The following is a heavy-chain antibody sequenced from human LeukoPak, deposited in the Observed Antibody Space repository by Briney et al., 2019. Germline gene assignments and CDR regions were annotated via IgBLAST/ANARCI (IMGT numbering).Heavy chain of an antibody. CDR1: GYTFTSYD. J-gene: IGHJ6*03. V-gene: IGHV1-8*01. Sequence: ASVKVSCKASGYTFTSYDINWVRQATGQGLEWMGWMNPNSGNTSYAQKFQGRVTMTRNTSISTAYMELSSLRSEDTAVYYCAREGYYGSGSYYYYYMDVWGKGTTVTISS. D-gene: IGHD3-10*01. CDR3: AREGYYGSGSYYYYYMDV. CDR2: MNPNSGNT.